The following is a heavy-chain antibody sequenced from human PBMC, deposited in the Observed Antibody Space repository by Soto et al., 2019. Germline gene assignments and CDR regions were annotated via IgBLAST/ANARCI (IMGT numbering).Heavy chain of an antibody. J-gene: IGHJ6*02. V-gene: IGHV1-18*01. D-gene: IGHD2-8*01. Sequence: ASVKVSCKASGYTFTSYGISWVRQAPGQGLEWMGWISAYNGNTNYAQKLQGRVTMTTDTSTSTAYMELRSLRSDDTAVYYCAHSLIVTTGYYYGMDVWGQGTTVTVS. CDR3: AHSLIVTTGYYYGMDV. CDR2: ISAYNGNT. CDR1: GYTFTSYG.